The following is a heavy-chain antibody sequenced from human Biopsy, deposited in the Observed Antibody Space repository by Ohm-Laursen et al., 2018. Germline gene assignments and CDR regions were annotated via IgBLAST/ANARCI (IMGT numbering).Heavy chain of an antibody. CDR2: ISHTGYT. D-gene: IGHD4-23*01. Sequence: TLSLTCTVSGGSFTGHYWTWIRQPPGKGLEWIGHISHTGYTSYKSSLKSRVTISLDTSMKHFSLRLTSLAAADTAVYYCARGSNEYGGLYFPHWGQGTLVTVSS. J-gene: IGHJ1*01. CDR1: GGSFTGHY. V-gene: IGHV4-59*11. CDR3: ARGSNEYGGLYFPH.